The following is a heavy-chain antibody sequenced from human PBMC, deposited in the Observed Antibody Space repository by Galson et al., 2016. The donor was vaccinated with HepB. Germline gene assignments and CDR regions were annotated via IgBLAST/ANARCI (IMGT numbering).Heavy chain of an antibody. CDR1: GFAFTTYW. CDR2: IIQEGHDK. D-gene: IGHD6-19*01. CDR3: ARGIDSKREVAGKVYYYYGLDV. J-gene: IGHJ6*02. V-gene: IGHV3-7*01. Sequence: SLRLSCAASGFAFTTYWMNWVRQAPGKGLEWVANIIQEGHDKNYVESVEGRFTISRDNAKNSVFLQMDSLRVEDTAVYYCARGIDSKREVAGKVYYYYGLDVWGQGTTVTVSS.